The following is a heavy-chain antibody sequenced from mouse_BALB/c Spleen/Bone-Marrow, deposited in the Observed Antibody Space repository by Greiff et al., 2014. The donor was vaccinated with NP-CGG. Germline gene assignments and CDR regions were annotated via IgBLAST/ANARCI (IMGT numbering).Heavy chain of an antibody. V-gene: IGHV1-80*01. D-gene: IGHD4-1*01. CDR2: IYPGDGDT. CDR3: ARGGRLTGYYFDY. CDR1: GYAFSSYW. Sequence: QVQLKESGAELVRPGSSVKTSCKASGYAFSSYWMNWVKQRPGQGLEWIGQIYPGDGDTNYNGNFKDKATLTTDKSSTTAYMQLSSLTSEDSAVYFCARGGRLTGYYFDYWGQGTTLTVSS. J-gene: IGHJ2*01.